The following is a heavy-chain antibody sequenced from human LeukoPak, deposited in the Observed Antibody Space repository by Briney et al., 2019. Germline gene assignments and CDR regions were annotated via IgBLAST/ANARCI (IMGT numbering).Heavy chain of an antibody. V-gene: IGHV4-4*07. J-gene: IGHJ4*02. D-gene: IGHD3-22*01. Sequence: SETLSLTCTVSGGSISSYYWSWIRQPAGKGLEWIGHIYTTGTTNYNPSLKSRVTMSVDTSKNQFSLKLSSVTAADTAVYYCARAPYYYDSSGYSHDYWGQGTLVTVSS. CDR2: IYTTGTT. CDR1: GGSISSYY. CDR3: ARAPYYYDSSGYSHDY.